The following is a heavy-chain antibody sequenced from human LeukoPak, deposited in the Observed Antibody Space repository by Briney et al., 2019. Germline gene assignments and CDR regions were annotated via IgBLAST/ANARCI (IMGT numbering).Heavy chain of an antibody. CDR3: AKGDYYDSSGYYALFDY. V-gene: IGHV3-23*01. CDR2: ISDSGGSA. J-gene: IGHJ4*02. CDR1: GFTFNTYA. Sequence: AGGSLRLSCAASGFTFNTYAMSWVRQAPGKGLEWVSAISDSGGSAYYADSVKGRFTISRDNSKNTLYLQMNSLRAEDTAVYYCAKGDYYDSSGYYALFDYWGQGTLVTVSS. D-gene: IGHD3-22*01.